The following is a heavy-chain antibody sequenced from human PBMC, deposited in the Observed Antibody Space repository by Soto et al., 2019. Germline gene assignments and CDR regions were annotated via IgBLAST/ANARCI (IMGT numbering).Heavy chain of an antibody. D-gene: IGHD3-10*01. CDR1: GVSLTSYY. Sequence: PSETLSLTCSVSGVSLTSYYWSWIRQTPGKTLEWIGCIFYNGTTNYNPSLKSRVTISLDMSKNQFSLKLNSVTAEDTALYYCARGKGTHRYWGQGTLGTVSA. CDR2: IFYNGTT. CDR3: ARGKGTHRY. V-gene: IGHV4-59*01. J-gene: IGHJ4*02.